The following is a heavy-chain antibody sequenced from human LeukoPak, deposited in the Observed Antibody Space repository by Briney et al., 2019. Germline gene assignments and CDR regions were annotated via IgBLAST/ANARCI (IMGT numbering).Heavy chain of an antibody. CDR1: GYSINNYW. D-gene: IGHD2-15*01. J-gene: IGHJ5*02. CDR2: NYPADSDI. V-gene: IGHV5-51*01. Sequence: GESLKISCKGSGYSINNYWIGWVRQMPGKGLEWMGINYPADSDIRYSPSFQGQVTISADKSISTVYLQWSSLKASDTAMYYCARQEYCSGGSCYTWFDPWGQGTLVTVSS. CDR3: ARQEYCSGGSCYTWFDP.